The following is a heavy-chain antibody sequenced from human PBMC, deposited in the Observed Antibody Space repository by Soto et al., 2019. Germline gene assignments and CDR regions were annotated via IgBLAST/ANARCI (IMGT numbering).Heavy chain of an antibody. CDR2: IYYSGST. CDR3: ARGHYDILTGYYSSDYYYGMDV. CDR1: GGSISSSSYF. V-gene: IGHV4-39*07. J-gene: IGHJ6*02. Sequence: SETLSLTCSVSGGSISSSSYFWGWIRQPPGKGLEWIGSIYYSGSTYYNPSPKSRVTISVDTSKNQFSLKLSSVTAADTAVYYCARGHYDILTGYYSSDYYYGMDVWGQGTTVTVSS. D-gene: IGHD3-9*01.